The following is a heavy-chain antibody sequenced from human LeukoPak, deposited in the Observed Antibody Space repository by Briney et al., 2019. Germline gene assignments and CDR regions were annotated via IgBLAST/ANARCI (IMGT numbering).Heavy chain of an antibody. J-gene: IGHJ3*02. Sequence: PGGSLRLSCAAPGFTFSSYSMNWVRQAPGKGLEWVSSISSSSSYIYYADSVKGRFTISRDNAKNSLYLQMNSLRAEDTAVYYCARGQQLVFDIWGQGTMVTVSS. CDR3: ARGQQLVFDI. CDR2: ISSSSSYI. V-gene: IGHV3-21*01. CDR1: GFTFSSYS. D-gene: IGHD6-13*01.